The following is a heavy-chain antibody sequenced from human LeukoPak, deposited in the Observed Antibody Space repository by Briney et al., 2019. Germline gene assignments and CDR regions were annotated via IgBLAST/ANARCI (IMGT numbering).Heavy chain of an antibody. CDR1: GFTFNSYA. CDR2: ISASGGTI. J-gene: IGHJ1*01. V-gene: IGHV3-23*01. Sequence: TGGSLRLSCAASGFTFNSYAMSLVRQAPGKGLEWVSGISASGGTIYYADSVKGRFTISRDSSKSTLHLQMNTLRAEDTAVYYCAKDISGLPEYFQHWGQGTLVTVSS. D-gene: IGHD3-10*01. CDR3: AKDISGLPEYFQH.